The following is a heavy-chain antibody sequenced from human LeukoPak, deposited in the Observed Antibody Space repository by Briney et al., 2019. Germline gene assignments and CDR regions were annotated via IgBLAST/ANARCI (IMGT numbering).Heavy chain of an antibody. CDR2: IYTSGST. V-gene: IGHV4-61*02. D-gene: IGHD1-26*01. Sequence: SETLSLTCTVSGGSISSGSYYWSWIRQPAGKGLEWIGRIYTSGSTNYDPSLKSRVTISVDTSKNQFSLKLSSVTAADTAVYYCARSSYRQDYWGQGTLVTVSS. J-gene: IGHJ4*02. CDR1: GGSISSGSYY. CDR3: ARSSYRQDY.